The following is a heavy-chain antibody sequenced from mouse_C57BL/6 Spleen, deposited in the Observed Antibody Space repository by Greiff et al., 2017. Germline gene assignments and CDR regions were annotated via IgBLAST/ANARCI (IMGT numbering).Heavy chain of an antibody. V-gene: IGHV1-63*01. Sequence: QVQLQQSGAELAKPGTSVKMSCKASGYTFTNYWIGWAKQRPGHGLEWIGDIYPGGGYTNYNEKFKGKATLTADKSSSTAYMQFSSLTSEDSAIYYCARGTSYAMDYWGQGTSVTVSS. CDR3: ARGTSYAMDY. CDR2: IYPGGGYT. J-gene: IGHJ4*01. CDR1: GYTFTNYW.